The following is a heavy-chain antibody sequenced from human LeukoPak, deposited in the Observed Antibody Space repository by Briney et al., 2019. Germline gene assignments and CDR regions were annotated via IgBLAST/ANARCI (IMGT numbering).Heavy chain of an antibody. CDR3: AKDRWGIITFGGVIVTGELRFDP. CDR1: GFTFSSYA. V-gene: IGHV3-23*01. CDR2: ISGSGGST. D-gene: IGHD3-16*02. Sequence: GGSLRLSCAASGFTFSSYAMSWVRQAPGKGLEWVSAISGSGGSTYYADSVKGRFTISRDNSKNTLYLQMNSLRAEDTAVYYCAKDRWGIITFGGVIVTGELRFDPWGQGTLVTVSS. J-gene: IGHJ5*02.